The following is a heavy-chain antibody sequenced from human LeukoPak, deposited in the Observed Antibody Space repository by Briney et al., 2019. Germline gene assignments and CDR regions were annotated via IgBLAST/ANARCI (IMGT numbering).Heavy chain of an antibody. CDR3: AKDDAWLRFGE. Sequence: GGSLRLSCAASGFTFSNHGMNWVRQAPGKGLEWVSGISPSGDITYDPPSVDGRIIISRDNSKSTLYLEVISLTAEDTAVYYCAKDDAWLRFGEWSQGTLVTVSS. J-gene: IGHJ4*02. V-gene: IGHV3-23*01. CDR2: ISPSGDIT. CDR1: GFTFSNHG. D-gene: IGHD3-10*01.